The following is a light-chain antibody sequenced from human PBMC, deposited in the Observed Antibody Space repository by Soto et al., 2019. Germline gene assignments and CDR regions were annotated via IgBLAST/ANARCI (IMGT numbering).Light chain of an antibody. CDR2: EVS. Sequence: QSVLTQPASVSGSPGQSITISCPGTSRDVGSYNLVSWYQQHPGKAPKLIIYEVSKRPSGDSNRFSGSKSGNTASLTISGLQAEDEADYYCCSYAGSSTFPFVFGTGTKVTVL. J-gene: IGLJ1*01. CDR1: SRDVGSYNL. CDR3: CSYAGSSTFPFV. V-gene: IGLV2-23*02.